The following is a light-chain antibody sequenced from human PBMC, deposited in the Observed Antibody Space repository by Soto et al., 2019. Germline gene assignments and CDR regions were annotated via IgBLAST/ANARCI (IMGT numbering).Light chain of an antibody. J-gene: IGLJ2*01. V-gene: IGLV1-44*01. Sequence: QAVVTQPPSASGTPGQRVTISCSGSSSNIGSNTVNWYHQLPGTAPKLLIYGNSQRPSGVTDRFSGSKSGTSASLAISGLQSEDEADYYCAAWDDSLNGVVFGGGTKLTVL. CDR2: GNS. CDR3: AAWDDSLNGVV. CDR1: SSNIGSNT.